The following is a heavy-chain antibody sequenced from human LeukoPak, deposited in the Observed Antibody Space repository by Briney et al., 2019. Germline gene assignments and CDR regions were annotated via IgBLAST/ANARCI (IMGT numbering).Heavy chain of an antibody. Sequence: SETLSLTCAVYGGSFSGYYWSWIRQPPGKGLEWIGEINHSGSTNYNPSLKSRVTISVDTSKNQFSLKLSSVTAADTAVYYCAKQIYNMTVDVWGQGTTVTVSS. V-gene: IGHV4-34*01. J-gene: IGHJ6*02. CDR2: INHSGST. D-gene: IGHD3-22*01. CDR1: GGSFSGYY. CDR3: AKQIYNMTVDV.